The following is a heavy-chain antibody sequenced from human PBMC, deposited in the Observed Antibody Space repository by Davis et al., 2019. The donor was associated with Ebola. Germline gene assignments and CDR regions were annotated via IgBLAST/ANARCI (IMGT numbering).Heavy chain of an antibody. J-gene: IGHJ4*02. CDR2: INSDGSST. CDR1: GFNFRSYG. D-gene: IGHD3-16*01. Sequence: GESLKISCAASGFNFRSYGMHWVRQAPGKGLVWVSRINSDGSSTSYADSVKGRFTISRDNAKNTLYLQMNSLRAEDTAVYYCARDTWGAEVWGQGTLVTVSS. V-gene: IGHV3-74*01. CDR3: ARDTWGAEV.